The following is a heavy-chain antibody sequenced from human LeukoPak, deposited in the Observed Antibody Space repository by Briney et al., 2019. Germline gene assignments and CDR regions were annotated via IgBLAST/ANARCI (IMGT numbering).Heavy chain of an antibody. CDR1: GYTFTGYY. D-gene: IGHD3-10*01. Sequence: ASVKLSCTPSGYTFTGYYMHWVRQAPGHELESMGWINPNSGGTNYAQKFQGRVTMTRDTSISTAYMELSRLRSDDTAVYYCAIFADYYGSGSRGYGMDVWGQGTTVTVSS. CDR2: INPNSGGT. V-gene: IGHV1-2*02. CDR3: AIFADYYGSGSRGYGMDV. J-gene: IGHJ6*02.